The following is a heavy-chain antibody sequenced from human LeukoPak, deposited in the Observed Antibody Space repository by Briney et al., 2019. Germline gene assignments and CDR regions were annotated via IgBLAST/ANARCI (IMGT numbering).Heavy chain of an antibody. Sequence: SGGSLRLSCAASGFTFNNCGMHWVRQTPGKGLEWVAFIRYDGSHEYYADSVKGRFTISRDNSKDTVYLQMNSLRAEDTALYYCARDFSWSLDYRGQGTLVTVSS. CDR3: ARDFSWSLDY. V-gene: IGHV3-30*02. CDR2: IRYDGSHE. J-gene: IGHJ4*02. CDR1: GFTFNNCG.